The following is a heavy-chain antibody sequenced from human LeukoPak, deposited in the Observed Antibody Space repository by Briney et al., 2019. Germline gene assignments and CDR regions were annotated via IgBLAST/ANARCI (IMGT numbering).Heavy chain of an antibody. CDR2: IKQDGSEK. V-gene: IGHV3-7*01. CDR1: GFTFSSYS. Sequence: PGGSLRLSCAASGFTFSSYSMNWVRQAPGKGLEWVANIKQDGSEKYYVDSVKGRFTISRDNAKNSLYLQMNSLRAEDTAVYYCARDSGYRLDPWGQGTLVTVSS. D-gene: IGHD5-18*01. CDR3: ARDSGYRLDP. J-gene: IGHJ5*02.